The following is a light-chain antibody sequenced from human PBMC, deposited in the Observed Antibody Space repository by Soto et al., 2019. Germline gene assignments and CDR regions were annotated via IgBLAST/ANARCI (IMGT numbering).Light chain of an antibody. V-gene: IGKV1-27*01. CDR3: QTYDTAPAWA. CDR2: AAS. Sequence: DIQMTQSPSSLSASVGDRVTIACRASQGISNHLAWFQQKPGKVPKLLIFAASALQSGVPSRFSGSGSGTDFTLTIGSLQPEDVATYYCQTYDTAPAWAFGPGTRVEIK. J-gene: IGKJ1*01. CDR1: QGISNH.